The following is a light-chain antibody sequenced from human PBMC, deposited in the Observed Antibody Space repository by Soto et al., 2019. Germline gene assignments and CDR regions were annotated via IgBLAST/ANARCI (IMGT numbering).Light chain of an antibody. J-gene: IGKJ1*01. Sequence: EIVMTQSPATLSVSPGESATLSCRASQRISRNLAWYQQKPGQAPRLLIYDASTRATAIPATFSGSGSETEFTLTISSLQSEDSAVYYCQQYNNWPPWTFGQGTKVDIK. V-gene: IGKV3-15*01. CDR2: DAS. CDR3: QQYNNWPPWT. CDR1: QRISRN.